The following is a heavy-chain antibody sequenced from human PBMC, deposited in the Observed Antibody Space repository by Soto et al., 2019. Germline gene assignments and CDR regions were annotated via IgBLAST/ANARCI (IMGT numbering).Heavy chain of an antibody. J-gene: IGHJ6*02. CDR2: IWYDGSNK. D-gene: IGHD3-3*01. CDR3: ARDTIFGVVNYYGMDV. V-gene: IGHV3-33*01. CDR1: GFTFSSYG. Sequence: PVWSMRLSCAASGFTFSSYGMHWVRQAPGKGLEWVAVIWYDGSNKYYADSVKGRFTISRDNSKNTLYLQMNSLRAEDTAVYYCARDTIFGVVNYYGMDVWGQGTKVTVSS.